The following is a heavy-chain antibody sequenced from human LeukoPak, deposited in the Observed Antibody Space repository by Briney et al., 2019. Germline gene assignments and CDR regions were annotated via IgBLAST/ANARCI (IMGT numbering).Heavy chain of an antibody. D-gene: IGHD3-22*01. CDR3: AKDGLRITMRVLVITYFDY. CDR2: ISGSGGST. J-gene: IGHJ4*02. Sequence: GGSLRLSCAASGFTFSSYAMSWGRQAPGKGLEWVSAISGSGGSTYYADSVKGRFPISRDNSKNTLYLQMNSLRAEDTAVYYCAKDGLRITMRVLVITYFDYWGQGTLVTVSS. CDR1: GFTFSSYA. V-gene: IGHV3-23*01.